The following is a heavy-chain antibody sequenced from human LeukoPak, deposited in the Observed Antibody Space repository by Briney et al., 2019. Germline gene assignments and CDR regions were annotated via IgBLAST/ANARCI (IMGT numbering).Heavy chain of an antibody. CDR3: ARDKGDYGDYYWFDP. CDR2: IYYSGST. CDR1: GGSISSSTSY. D-gene: IGHD4-17*01. J-gene: IGHJ5*02. Sequence: PSETLSLTCIVSGGSISSSTSYWGWIRQSPGKGLEWIGSIYYSGSTYYNPSLKSRVTISVDTSKNQFSLKLRSVTAADTAVYYCARDKGDYGDYYWFDPWGQGTLVTVSS. V-gene: IGHV4-39*07.